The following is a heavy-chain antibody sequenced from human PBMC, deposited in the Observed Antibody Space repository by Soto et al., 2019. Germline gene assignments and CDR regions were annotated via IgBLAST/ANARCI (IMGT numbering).Heavy chain of an antibody. V-gene: IGHV3-30*18. CDR3: AKARVYYNAYYGMDV. CDR2: ISDDGNNK. Sequence: QVHLVESGGGVVQPGRSLRLSCAASGFTFSGYGMHWVRQAPGKGLEWVAIISDDGNNKYYADSVKGRFTISRDDSKNTLYLQMNSLRAEDTAVYYCAKARVYYNAYYGMDVWGQGTTVTVSS. J-gene: IGHJ6*02. CDR1: GFTFSGYG.